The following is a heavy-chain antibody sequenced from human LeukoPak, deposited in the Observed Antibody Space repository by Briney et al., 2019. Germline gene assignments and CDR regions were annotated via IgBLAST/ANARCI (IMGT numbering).Heavy chain of an antibody. Sequence: SVKVSCKASGGTFSSNAISWVRQAPGQGLEWMGGIIPMFGTANHAQKFQSRVTITAAESTSTAYMELSSLRSEDTAVYYCASHYYDSSGYYPFDYWGQGALVTVSS. J-gene: IGHJ4*02. CDR2: IIPMFGTA. CDR1: GGTFSSNA. V-gene: IGHV1-69*13. D-gene: IGHD3-22*01. CDR3: ASHYYDSSGYYPFDY.